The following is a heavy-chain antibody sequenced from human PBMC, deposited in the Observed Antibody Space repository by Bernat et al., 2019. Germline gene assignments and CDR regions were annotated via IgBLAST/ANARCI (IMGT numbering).Heavy chain of an antibody. CDR1: GFTFSSYG. CDR2: ISYDGSNK. V-gene: IGHV3-30*03. Sequence: QVQLVESGGGVVQPGRSLRLSCAASGFTFSSYGMHWVRQAPGKGLEWVAVISYDGSNKYYADSVKGRFTISRDNSKNTLYLQMNSLRAEDTAVYYCARGAIAAAQNWGQGTLVTVSS. CDR3: ARGAIAAAQN. J-gene: IGHJ4*02. D-gene: IGHD6-13*01.